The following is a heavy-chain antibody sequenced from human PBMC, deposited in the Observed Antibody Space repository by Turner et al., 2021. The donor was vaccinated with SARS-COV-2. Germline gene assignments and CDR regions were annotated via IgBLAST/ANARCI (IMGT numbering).Heavy chain of an antibody. Sequence: QVQLQESGPGLVKPSETLSLTCTVSGGSISSYYWSWIRQPPGKGLEWIGYINYSGSTNYNPSLKSRVTISVDTSKNQFYLKLSSVTAADTAVYYCASYYYDSSGYYYAFDYWGQGTLVTVSS. CDR2: INYSGST. CDR1: GGSISSYY. J-gene: IGHJ4*02. V-gene: IGHV4-59*01. CDR3: ASYYYDSSGYYYAFDY. D-gene: IGHD3-22*01.